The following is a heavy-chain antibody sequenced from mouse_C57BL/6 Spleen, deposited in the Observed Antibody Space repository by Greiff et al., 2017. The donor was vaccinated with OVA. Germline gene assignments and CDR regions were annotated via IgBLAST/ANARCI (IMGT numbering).Heavy chain of an antibody. Sequence: EVKLVESGGGLVQPGGSMKLSCAASGFTFSDAWMDLVRQSPEKGLEWVAEIRNKANNHATYYAESVKGRFTISRDDSKSSVYLQMNSLRAEDTGIYYCTRRDWDEWLAYWGQGTLVTVSA. J-gene: IGHJ3*01. V-gene: IGHV6-6*01. D-gene: IGHD4-1*01. CDR1: GFTFSDAW. CDR3: TRRDWDEWLAY. CDR2: IRNKANNHAT.